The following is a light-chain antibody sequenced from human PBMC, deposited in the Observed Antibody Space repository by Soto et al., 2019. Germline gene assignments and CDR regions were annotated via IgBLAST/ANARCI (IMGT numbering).Light chain of an antibody. CDR1: SCNIGGNS. V-gene: IGLV1-51*01. J-gene: IGLJ1*01. CDR3: GSWDSSLSAYV. Sequence: QSVMTQPPSVSAAPGQKVTISCSGSSCNIGGNSVSWYQQLPGTAPKLLIYDDNKRPSGIPDRFSGSKSGTSATLGITGFQTGDEADYYCGSWDSSLSAYVCGTGTKLTVL. CDR2: DDN.